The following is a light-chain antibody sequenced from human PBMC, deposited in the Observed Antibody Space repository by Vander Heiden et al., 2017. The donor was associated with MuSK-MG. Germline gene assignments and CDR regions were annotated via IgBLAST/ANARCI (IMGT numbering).Light chain of an antibody. CDR3: QSYDSSNVI. CDR1: SGNIASNY. V-gene: IGLV6-57*01. CDR2: EDK. J-gene: IGLJ2*01. Sequence: NFMLTQPHSVSESPGKTVTISCTRSSGNIASNYVQWYQQRPGSSPTTVIYEDKQRPSGVPDRFSGSIDSSSNSASLTISGLKTEDEAYYYCQSYDSSNVIFGGGTKLTVL.